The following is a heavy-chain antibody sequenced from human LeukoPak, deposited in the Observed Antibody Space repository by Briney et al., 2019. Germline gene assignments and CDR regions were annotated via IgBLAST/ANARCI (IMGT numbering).Heavy chain of an antibody. V-gene: IGHV3-9*03. D-gene: IGHD5-18*01. CDR3: AKGLYRGFSYGGFDY. CDR2: ISLNTGRI. Sequence: GGSLRLSCAASGFTFDDYAMHWVRQAPGKGLEWVSGISLNTGRIDYADSVKGRFTISTDNAKNALYLQMNSLRAEDMALYYCAKGLYRGFSYGGFDYWGQGTLVTVSS. CDR1: GFTFDDYA. J-gene: IGHJ4*02.